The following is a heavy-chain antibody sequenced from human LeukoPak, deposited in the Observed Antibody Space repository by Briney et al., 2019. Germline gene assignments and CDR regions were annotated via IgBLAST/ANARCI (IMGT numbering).Heavy chain of an antibody. J-gene: IGHJ3*02. CDR2: ISSSSSYI. Sequence: GGSLRLSCAASGFTFSSYSKNWVREAPGKGLEWVSSISSSSSYIYYADSVKGRFTISRDNAKNSLYLQMNSLRAEDTAVYYCARDLGHSSDAFDIWGQGTMVTVSS. V-gene: IGHV3-21*01. CDR1: GFTFSSYS. D-gene: IGHD6-13*01. CDR3: ARDLGHSSDAFDI.